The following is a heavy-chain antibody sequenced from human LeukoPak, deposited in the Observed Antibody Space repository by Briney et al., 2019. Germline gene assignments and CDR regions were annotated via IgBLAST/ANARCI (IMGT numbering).Heavy chain of an antibody. V-gene: IGHV4-34*01. CDR1: GGSFSGYY. D-gene: IGHD5-12*01. Sequence: SETLSLTCAVYGGSFSGYYWSWIRQPPGKGLEWIGEINHSGSTNYNPSLKSRVTISVDTSKNQFSLKLSSVTAADTAVYYCARGDSGYDSDYWGQGTLVTVSS. J-gene: IGHJ4*02. CDR3: ARGDSGYDSDY. CDR2: INHSGST.